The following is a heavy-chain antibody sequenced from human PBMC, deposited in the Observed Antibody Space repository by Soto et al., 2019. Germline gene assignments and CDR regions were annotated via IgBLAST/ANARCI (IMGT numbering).Heavy chain of an antibody. D-gene: IGHD2-21*01. J-gene: IGHJ2*01. CDR3: ARVRRGIATNWYFDL. Sequence: PGGSLRLSCAASGFTVSSNYMSWVRQAPGKGLEWVSVIYTGGSAYYADSGKDRFTISRDNAKNSLFLQMNSLRAEDTAVYYCARVRRGIATNWYFDLWGRGTLVTVSS. CDR1: GFTVSSNY. CDR2: IYTGGSA. V-gene: IGHV3-66*01.